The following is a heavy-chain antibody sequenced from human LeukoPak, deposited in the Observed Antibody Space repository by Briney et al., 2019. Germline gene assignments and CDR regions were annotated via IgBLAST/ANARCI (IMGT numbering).Heavy chain of an antibody. J-gene: IGHJ4*02. CDR3: ARGLFPGKDY. Sequence: ASVKVSCKASGYTLTDYYMHWVRQPPGQGLEWMGWINPITGGTNYAQNFQGRVTRTRDTSITTAYMELSRLRSDATAVYYCARGLFPGKDYWGQGTLVTVSS. D-gene: IGHD1-14*01. CDR2: INPITGGT. V-gene: IGHV1-2*02. CDR1: GYTLTDYY.